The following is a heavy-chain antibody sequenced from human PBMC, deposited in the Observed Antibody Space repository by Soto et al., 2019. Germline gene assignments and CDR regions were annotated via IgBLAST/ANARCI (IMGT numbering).Heavy chain of an antibody. CDR1: GFTFSSHW. J-gene: IGHJ4*02. CDR2: INSGGSTT. Sequence: VQLVESGGGLVQPGGSLRLSCAASGFTFSSHWIHWVRQAPGKGLVWVSRINSGGSTTDYADSVKGRFTISRDNAKNTLNLQMNGLRGEDTVVYHCVRGASGYYYVDSWGQGTLVTVSS. CDR3: VRGASGYYYVDS. V-gene: IGHV3-74*01. D-gene: IGHD3-22*01.